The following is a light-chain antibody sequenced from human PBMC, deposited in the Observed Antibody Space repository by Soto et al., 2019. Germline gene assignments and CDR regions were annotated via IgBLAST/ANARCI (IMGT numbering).Light chain of an antibody. V-gene: IGKV1-12*01. J-gene: IGKJ1*01. CDR3: QQANSFPPT. CDR1: QGISSC. Sequence: DIQMTQSPSSVSASVGDRVTITCRASQGISSCLAWYQQRSGKAPKLLIYAASSLQTGVPSRFSGSGSGTDFTLTISSLQPEDFATYYCQQANSFPPTFGQGTKVDIK. CDR2: AAS.